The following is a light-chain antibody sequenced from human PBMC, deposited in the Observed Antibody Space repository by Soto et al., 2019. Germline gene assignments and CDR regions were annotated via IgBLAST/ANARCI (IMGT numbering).Light chain of an antibody. J-gene: IGKJ1*01. CDR3: QQYSYWPRT. V-gene: IGKV3-15*01. CDR2: GAS. CDR1: QSVSNN. Sequence: EIVMTQSPATLSVSPGERATLSCRASQSVSNNLAWFQQKPGQAPRLLIYGASTRATGIPARFSGGGSGTDFTLTISGLQSEDSAVYYCQQYSYWPRTFGQGTKVEIK.